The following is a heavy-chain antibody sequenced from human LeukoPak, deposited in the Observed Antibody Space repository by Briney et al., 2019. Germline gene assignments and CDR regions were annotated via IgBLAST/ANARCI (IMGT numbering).Heavy chain of an antibody. J-gene: IGHJ4*02. V-gene: IGHV5-51*01. CDR1: GYSFTSYW. Sequence: GESLKISCKGSGYSFTSYWIGWVRQMPGKGLEWMGIIYPGDSDTRYSPSFQGQVTISADKSISTAYLQWSSLKASDTAMYYCARVCGHYGSGSYYYFDYWGQGTLVTVSS. CDR3: ARVCGHYGSGSYYYFDY. D-gene: IGHD3-10*01. CDR2: IYPGDSDT.